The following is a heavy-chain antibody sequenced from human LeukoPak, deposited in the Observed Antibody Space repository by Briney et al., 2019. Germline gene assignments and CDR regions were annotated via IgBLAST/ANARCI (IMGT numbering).Heavy chain of an antibody. D-gene: IGHD4-23*01. V-gene: IGHV4-38-2*02. CDR3: ARVGPVVTLHEYYFDY. CDR1: GYSISSGYY. CDR2: IYHSGST. Sequence: SETLSLTCTVSGYSISSGYYWGWIRQPPGKGLEWIGSIYHSGSTYYNPSLKSRVTISVDTSKNQFSLKLSSVTAADTAVYYCARVGPVVTLHEYYFDYWGQGTLVTVSS. J-gene: IGHJ4*02.